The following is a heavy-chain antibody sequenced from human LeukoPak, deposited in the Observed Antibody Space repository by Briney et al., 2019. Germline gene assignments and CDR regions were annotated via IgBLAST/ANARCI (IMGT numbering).Heavy chain of an antibody. V-gene: IGHV3-23*01. CDR2: FSGSGRTT. CDR1: GFTFSTYA. D-gene: IGHD3-10*01. Sequence: PVGSLRLSCAASGFTFSTYAMRWVRQAPGRGLGWVSGFSGSGRTTDYADSVKGRFSISRDNSKNTLYLQMNSLRADDSAVYYCAKDQYYYGSRSYSDYWGQGILVTVSA. J-gene: IGHJ4*02. CDR3: AKDQYYYGSRSYSDY.